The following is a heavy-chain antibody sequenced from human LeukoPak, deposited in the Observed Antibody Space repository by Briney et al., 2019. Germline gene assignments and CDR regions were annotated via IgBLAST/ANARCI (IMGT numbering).Heavy chain of an antibody. CDR1: GYTFTGYY. D-gene: IGHD5-12*01. CDR3: ASGYSGYDPDY. V-gene: IGHV1-2*02. CDR2: INPNSGGT. J-gene: IGHJ4*02. Sequence: ASVKVSCKASGYTFTGYYMHWVRQAPGQGLEWMGWINPNSGGTNYVQKFQGRVTMARDTSISTAYMELSRLRSDDTAVYYCASGYSGYDPDYWGQGTLVTVSS.